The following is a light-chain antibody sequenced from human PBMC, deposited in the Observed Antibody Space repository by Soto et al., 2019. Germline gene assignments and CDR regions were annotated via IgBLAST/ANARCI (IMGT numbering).Light chain of an antibody. CDR3: QQYDNNWT. J-gene: IGKJ1*01. CDR2: DAS. Sequence: AIQLTQSPSSLSASVGDRVTITCRASQGLSSYLAWYQQKPGKAPKLLIYDASSLESGVPSRFSGSVSGTEFTLTISSLQPDDCATYYCQQYDNNWTFGQGTKVDI. V-gene: IGKV1D-13*01. CDR1: QGLSSY.